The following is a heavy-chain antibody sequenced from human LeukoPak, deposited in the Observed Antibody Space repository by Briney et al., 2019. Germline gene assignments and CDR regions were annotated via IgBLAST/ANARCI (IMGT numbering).Heavy chain of an antibody. V-gene: IGHV3-21*01. CDR3: ARVHSGSFQYYYFFYMDV. CDR2: ISSRSSYI. D-gene: IGHD1-26*01. J-gene: IGHJ6*03. Sequence: GGSLRLSCAASGFTFSSYSLNWVRLAPGKGLEWVSSISSRSSYIYYADSVKGRFTTSRDNANNSLYLQVNSLRAEDTAVYYCARVHSGSFQYYYFFYMDVWGKGTTVTVSS. CDR1: GFTFSSYS.